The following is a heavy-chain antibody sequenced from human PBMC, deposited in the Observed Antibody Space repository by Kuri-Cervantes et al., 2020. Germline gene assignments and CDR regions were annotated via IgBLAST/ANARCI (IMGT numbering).Heavy chain of an antibody. CDR1: GFTFSNFG. CDR2: IRYDGSNE. Sequence: GESLKISCPASGFTFSNFGMHWVRQAPGKGLEWVAFIRYDGSNEYYADSVKGRFTISRDNSKNTLYLQMNSLRPEDTAVYYCANCRDSYGRFYPFDNWGQGTPVTVSS. J-gene: IGHJ4*02. V-gene: IGHV3-30*02. CDR3: ANCRDSYGRFYPFDN. D-gene: IGHD5-18*01.